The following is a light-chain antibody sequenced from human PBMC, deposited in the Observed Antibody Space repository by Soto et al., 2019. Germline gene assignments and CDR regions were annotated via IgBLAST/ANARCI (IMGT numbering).Light chain of an antibody. CDR2: DAS. CDR3: QKRSNWPIT. V-gene: IGKV3-11*01. CDR1: QSVSSY. Sequence: EIVLTQSPATLSLSPGERATLSCRTSQSVSSYFAWYQQKPGRAPRLLSYDASNRATGIPARFIGSGSGTDFTLTISSLEPEDFAVYYCQKRSNWPITFGQGTRLEIK. J-gene: IGKJ5*01.